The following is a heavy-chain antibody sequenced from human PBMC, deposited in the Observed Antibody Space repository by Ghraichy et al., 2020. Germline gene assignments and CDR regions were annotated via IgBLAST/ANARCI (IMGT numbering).Heavy chain of an antibody. CDR1: GGSISGFY. Sequence: SETLSLTCTVSGGSISGFYWSWLRQSPGTGLEWIGYIHYSGSTNYNPSLKSRVTISVDMSKNKFSLKLNSVTAVDTAIYYCVRGQLLPLDVFDMWGQGTMVTVSS. J-gene: IGHJ3*02. V-gene: IGHV4-59*01. CDR3: VRGQLLPLDVFDM. CDR2: IHYSGST. D-gene: IGHD2-21*02.